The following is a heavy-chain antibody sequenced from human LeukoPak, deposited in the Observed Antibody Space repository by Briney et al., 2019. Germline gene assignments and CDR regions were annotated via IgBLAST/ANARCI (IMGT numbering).Heavy chain of an antibody. V-gene: IGHV4-4*02. CDR2: IYTSGTT. D-gene: IGHD4-17*01. CDR1: GGSISSSNW. J-gene: IGHJ5*02. Sequence: SGTLSLTCAVSGGSISSSNWWSWVRQPPGKGLEWIGRIYTSGTTNYNPSLKSRVTISVDTSKNQFSLKLSSVTAADTAVYYCARVVYGDYAGDIYNWFDPWGQGTQVTVSS. CDR3: ARVVYGDYAGDIYNWFDP.